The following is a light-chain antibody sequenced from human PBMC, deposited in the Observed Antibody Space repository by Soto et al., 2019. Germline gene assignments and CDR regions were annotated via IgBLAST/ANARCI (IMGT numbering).Light chain of an antibody. Sequence: IVMTQSPATLSVSPGGRATLSCRASQSIGDTLAWYQQKPGQAPRLLIYGASSRVTGFPARFSGSGSGTDFTLTISRVEPEDFAVYYCHQYGTSVTWTFGQGTKVDIK. CDR1: QSIGDT. CDR3: HQYGTSVTWT. J-gene: IGKJ1*01. CDR2: GAS. V-gene: IGKV3-15*01.